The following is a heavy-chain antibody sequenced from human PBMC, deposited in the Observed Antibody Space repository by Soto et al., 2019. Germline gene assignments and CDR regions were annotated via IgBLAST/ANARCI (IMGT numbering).Heavy chain of an antibody. D-gene: IGHD3-3*01. CDR1: GYSFTSYW. CDR3: ARLITIFGVVMGAFDI. V-gene: IGHV5-51*01. J-gene: IGHJ3*02. Sequence: GESLKISCKGSGYSFTSYWIGWVRQMPGKGLEWMGIIYPGDSDTRYSPSFQGQVTISADKSISTAYLQWNSLKASDTAMYYCARLITIFGVVMGAFDIWGQGTMVTVSS. CDR2: IYPGDSDT.